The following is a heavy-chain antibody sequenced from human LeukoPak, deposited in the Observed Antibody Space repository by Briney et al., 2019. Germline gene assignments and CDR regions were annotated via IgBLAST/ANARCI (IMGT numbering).Heavy chain of an antibody. CDR1: GFTFSNFT. CDR2: ISGSGGST. CDR3: AKPSSGYREYFQH. D-gene: IGHD3-22*01. Sequence: GGSLRLSCAASGFTFSNFTMTWVRRAPGKGLESFSSISGSGGSTYYADSVKGRFTISRDNSKNTLYLQMNSLRAEDTAVYYCAKPSSGYREYFQHWGQGTLVTVSS. V-gene: IGHV3-23*01. J-gene: IGHJ1*01.